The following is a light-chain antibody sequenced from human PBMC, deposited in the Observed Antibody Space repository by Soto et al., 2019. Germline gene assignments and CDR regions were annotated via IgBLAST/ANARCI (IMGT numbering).Light chain of an antibody. Sequence: QSALTQPASVSGSPGQSLTISCTGTSSDVGSHNLVSWYQQHPGQAPKLMIYEVPKRPLGVSTRFSASKSGNTASLTISGLQAEDEADYYCCSYGGSRAVFGGGTQLTVL. CDR2: EVP. CDR1: SSDVGSHNL. CDR3: CSYGGSRAV. V-gene: IGLV2-23*02. J-gene: IGLJ7*01.